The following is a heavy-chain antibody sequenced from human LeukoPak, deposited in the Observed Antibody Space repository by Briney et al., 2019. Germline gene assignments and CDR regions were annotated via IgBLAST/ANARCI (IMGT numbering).Heavy chain of an antibody. V-gene: IGHV4-59*08. D-gene: IGHD3-10*01. CDR2: IYYSGST. Sequence: SETLSLTCTVSGGSISSYYWSWIRQPPGKGLEWIGYIYYSGSTNYNPSLKSRVTISVDTSKNQFSLKLSSVTAADTAMYYCARHESFRGGYFDYWGQGTLVTVSS. J-gene: IGHJ4*02. CDR1: GGSISSYY. CDR3: ARHESFRGGYFDY.